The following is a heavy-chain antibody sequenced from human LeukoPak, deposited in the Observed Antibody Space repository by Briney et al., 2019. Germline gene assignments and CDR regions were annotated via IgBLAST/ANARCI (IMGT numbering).Heavy chain of an antibody. V-gene: IGHV4-61*02. J-gene: IGHJ3*02. Sequence: PSQTLSLTCTVSGGSISSGYYYWSWIRQPAGRGLEWIGRIFTSGSTNYNPSFKSRVTISVDTSKNHFSLNLNSVTAADTAVYYCARKAYYSDTSGPNAFHIWGQGTMVTVSS. CDR2: IFTSGST. CDR1: GGSISSGYYY. CDR3: ARKAYYSDTSGPNAFHI. D-gene: IGHD3-22*01.